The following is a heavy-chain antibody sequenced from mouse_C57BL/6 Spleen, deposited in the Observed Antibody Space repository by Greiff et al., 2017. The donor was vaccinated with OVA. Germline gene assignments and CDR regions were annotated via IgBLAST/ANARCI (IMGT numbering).Heavy chain of an antibody. J-gene: IGHJ2*01. CDR1: GYAFSSSW. CDR2: IYPGDGDT. D-gene: IGHD2-3*01. Sequence: VQLQQSGPELVKPGASVKISCKASGYAFSSSWMNWVKQRPGKGLEWIGRIYPGDGDTNYNGKFKGKATLTADKSSSTAYMQLSSLTSEDSAVYFCARSEGYYPFDYWGQGTTLTVSS. V-gene: IGHV1-82*01. CDR3: ARSEGYYPFDY.